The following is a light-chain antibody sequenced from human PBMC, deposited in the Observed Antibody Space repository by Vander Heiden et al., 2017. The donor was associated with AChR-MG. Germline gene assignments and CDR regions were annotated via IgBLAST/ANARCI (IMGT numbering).Light chain of an antibody. CDR2: DTS. J-gene: IGKJ2*01. CDR3: QQDNNWPYT. CDR1: QSVSRD. V-gene: IGKV3-15*01. Sequence: PATLSVSPGERATLSCRASQSVSRDLAWYQQKPGQTPRLLIYDTSTRATSVPTRFSGSGSGTEFTLTISSLQSEDFAIYYCQQDNNWPYTFGQGTKVEI.